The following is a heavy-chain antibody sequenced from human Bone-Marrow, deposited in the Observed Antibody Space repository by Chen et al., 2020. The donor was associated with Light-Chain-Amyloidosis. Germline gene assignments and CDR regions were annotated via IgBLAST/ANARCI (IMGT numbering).Heavy chain of an antibody. Sequence: EVQLLESGGDLVQPGGSLRLSCAAPGFTFNKYAISWVRQAPGKGLGFVSTFSGGLSTTYYAASVKGRFTVSRDNSNNPLYLQMSSLRAEDTAIYYCARGSAATCSGARCYYFDYWGQGTLVTVSS. CDR1: GFTFNKYA. CDR3: ARGSAATCSGARCYYFDY. CDR2: FSGGLSTT. D-gene: IGHD2-15*01. J-gene: IGHJ4*02. V-gene: IGHV3-23*01.